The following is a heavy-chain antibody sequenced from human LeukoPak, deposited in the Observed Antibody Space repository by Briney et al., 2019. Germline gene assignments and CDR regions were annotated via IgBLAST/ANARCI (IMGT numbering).Heavy chain of an antibody. Sequence: SQTLSLTCAVSGGSISSGGYSWSWIRQPPGKGLEWIGYIYHSGSTYYNPSLKSRVTISVDRSKNQFSPKLSSVTAADTAVYYCARSILLWFGEFSIPRGDSWFDPWGQGTLVTVSS. CDR3: ARSILLWFGEFSIPRGDSWFDP. CDR1: GGSISSGGYS. CDR2: IYHSGST. D-gene: IGHD3-10*01. J-gene: IGHJ5*02. V-gene: IGHV4-30-2*01.